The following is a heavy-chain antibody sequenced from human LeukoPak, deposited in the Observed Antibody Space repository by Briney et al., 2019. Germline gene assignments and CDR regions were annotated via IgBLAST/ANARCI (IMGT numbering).Heavy chain of an antibody. D-gene: IGHD6-19*01. CDR3: ARHATYSSGWYQIDY. J-gene: IGHJ4*02. Sequence: GESLKISCKGSGYSFTNQWIGWVRQMPGKGLEWMGIIYPGDSDTRYSPSFQGQVTISADKSISTASLQWSSLKASDTAMYYCARHATYSSGWYQIDYWGQGTLVTVSS. CDR2: IYPGDSDT. CDR1: GYSFTNQW. V-gene: IGHV5-51*01.